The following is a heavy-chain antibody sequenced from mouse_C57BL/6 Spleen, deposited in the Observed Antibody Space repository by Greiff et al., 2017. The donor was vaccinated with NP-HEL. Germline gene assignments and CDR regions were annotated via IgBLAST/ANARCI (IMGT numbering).Heavy chain of an antibody. Sequence: VQLKQSGPGLVKPSQSLSLTCSVTGYSITSGYYWNWIRQFPGNKLEWMGYISYDGSNNYNPSLKNRISITRDTSKNQFFLKLNSVTTEDTATYYCAREGYYGSSYGWYFDVWGTGTTVTVSS. D-gene: IGHD1-1*01. CDR1: GYSITSGYY. CDR3: AREGYYGSSYGWYFDV. V-gene: IGHV3-6*01. J-gene: IGHJ1*03. CDR2: ISYDGSN.